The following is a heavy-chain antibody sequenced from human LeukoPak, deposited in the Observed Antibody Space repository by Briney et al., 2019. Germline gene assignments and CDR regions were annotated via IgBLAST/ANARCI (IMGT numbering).Heavy chain of an antibody. CDR2: ISGYNGNT. V-gene: IGHV1-18*01. CDR1: GYTFTNYG. CDR3: GRPAAPSRQYPHY. Sequence: ASVKVSCKASGYTFTNYGISWVRQAPGQGLEWMGWISGYNGNTKYSQKLQGRVTMTTDTTTSTAYMELRSLRSDDTAVYYCGRPAAPSRQYPHYWGQGTLVTVSS. D-gene: IGHD4-11*01. J-gene: IGHJ4*02.